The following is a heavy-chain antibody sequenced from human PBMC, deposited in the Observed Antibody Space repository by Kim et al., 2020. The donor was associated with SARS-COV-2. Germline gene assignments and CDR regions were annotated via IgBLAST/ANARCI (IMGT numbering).Heavy chain of an antibody. CDR3: ARTGEYDSSLPPLDI. Sequence: PSLKSRVTISVDTSKNQFSLKLSSVTAADTAVYYCARTGEYDSSLPPLDIWGQGTMVTVSS. V-gene: IGHV4-39*07. J-gene: IGHJ3*02. D-gene: IGHD3-22*01.